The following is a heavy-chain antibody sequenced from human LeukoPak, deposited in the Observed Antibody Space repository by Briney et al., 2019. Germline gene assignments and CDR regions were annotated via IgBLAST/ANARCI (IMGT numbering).Heavy chain of an antibody. V-gene: IGHV1-18*01. CDR1: GYIFNSYG. Sequence: ASVKVCCKASGYIFNSYGISWVRQAPGQGLEWMGWISTNKGNTNYAQRLQGRVTMTTDTSTSTAYMELRSLRSDDTAIYYCVRDIQWRFDPWGQGTLVTVSS. CDR2: ISTNKGNT. CDR3: VRDIQWRFDP. D-gene: IGHD2-8*01. J-gene: IGHJ5*02.